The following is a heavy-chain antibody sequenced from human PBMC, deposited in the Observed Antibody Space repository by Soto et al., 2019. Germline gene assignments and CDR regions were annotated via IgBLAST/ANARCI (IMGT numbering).Heavy chain of an antibody. CDR2: ISSSGYST. Sequence: PGGSLRLSCAASGFTFNNYAMSWVRQAPGKGLEWVSAISSSGYSTYYADSVKGRFTISRDNSKNTVFLQMNRLRADDTAVYFCSKLLVTPSDAFDLWCRGTLVSVSS. V-gene: IGHV3-23*01. CDR3: SKLLVTPSDAFDL. CDR1: GFTFNNYA. J-gene: IGHJ3*01. D-gene: IGHD2-21*02.